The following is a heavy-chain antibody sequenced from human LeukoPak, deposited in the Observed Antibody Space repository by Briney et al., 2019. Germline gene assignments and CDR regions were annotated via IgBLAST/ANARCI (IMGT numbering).Heavy chain of an antibody. J-gene: IGHJ4*02. CDR1: GYTFTSYY. V-gene: IGHV1-46*01. D-gene: IGHD3-10*01. CDR3: ARDSIFLEKPHYYGSGSPNLYFDY. Sequence: ASVKVSCKASGYTFTSYYMHWVRQAPGQGLEWMGLINPSGGSTSYAQKFQGRVTITRDTSTSTVYMELSSLRSEDTAVYYCARDSIFLEKPHYYGSGSPNLYFDYWGQGTLVTVSS. CDR2: INPSGGST.